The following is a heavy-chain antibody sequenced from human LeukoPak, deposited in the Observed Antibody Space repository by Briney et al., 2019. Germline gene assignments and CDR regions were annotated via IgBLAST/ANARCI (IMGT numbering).Heavy chain of an antibody. CDR2: ISAYNGNT. J-gene: IGHJ4*02. V-gene: IGHV1-18*04. CDR3: ARDQLWFGELLYQFDY. CDR1: GYTFTSYG. Sequence: GASVKVSCKASGYTFTSYGISWVRQAPGQGLEWMGWISAYNGNTNYAQKLQGRVTMTTDISTSTAYMELRSLRSDDTAVYYCARDQLWFGELLYQFDYWGQGTLVTVSS. D-gene: IGHD3-10*01.